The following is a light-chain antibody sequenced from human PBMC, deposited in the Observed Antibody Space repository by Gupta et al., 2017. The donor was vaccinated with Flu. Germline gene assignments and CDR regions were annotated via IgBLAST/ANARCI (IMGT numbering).Light chain of an antibody. CDR3: QSADSSGTYVV. J-gene: IGLJ2*01. V-gene: IGLV3-25*03. CDR2: KDS. CDR1: AVPKQY. Sequence: GQTDRITCSGDAVPKQYAYWYQQKPGQAPVLVIYKDSERPSGIPERFSGSSSGTTVTLTISGVQAEDEADYYCQSADSSGTYVVFGGGNKLTVL.